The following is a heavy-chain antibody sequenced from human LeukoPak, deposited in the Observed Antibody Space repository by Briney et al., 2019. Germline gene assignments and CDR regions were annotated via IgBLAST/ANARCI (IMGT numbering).Heavy chain of an antibody. Sequence: ASVKVSCKASGYTFTGYYMHWVRQAPGQGLEWMGWIYPNSGGTNYAQKFQGWVTITRDTSISTAYMELSRLRSDDTAVYYCARAGIAAAGDLWGQGTLVTVSS. CDR1: GYTFTGYY. V-gene: IGHV1-2*04. CDR2: IYPNSGGT. CDR3: ARAGIAAAGDL. J-gene: IGHJ4*02. D-gene: IGHD6-13*01.